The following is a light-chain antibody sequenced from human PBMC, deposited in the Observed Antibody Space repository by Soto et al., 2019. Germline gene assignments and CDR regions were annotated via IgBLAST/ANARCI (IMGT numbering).Light chain of an antibody. CDR1: SSNIGNNY. J-gene: IGLJ1*01. CDR3: GTWDSSLSVDV. V-gene: IGLV1-51*02. CDR2: ENN. Sequence: QSVLTQPPSVSAAPGQKVTISCSGSSSNIGNNYVSWYQQLPGTAPKLLIYENNKRPSGIPDRFSGSKSGTSATLGITGLQTGDEADYYCGTWDSSLSVDVFGTGTKLTV.